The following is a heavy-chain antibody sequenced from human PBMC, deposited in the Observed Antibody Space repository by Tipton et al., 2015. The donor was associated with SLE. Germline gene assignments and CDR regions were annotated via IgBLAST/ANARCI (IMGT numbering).Heavy chain of an antibody. D-gene: IGHD5-18*01. J-gene: IGHJ5*02. V-gene: IGHV1-8*02. CDR3: ARVMDTWFDP. CDR2: MNPNSGNT. CDR1: GYNFRHFA. Sequence: QVQLVQSGAEVKKPGASVKVSCTASGYNFRHFAINWVRQATGQGLEWMGWMNPNSGNTGYAQKFQGRVTMTRNTSISTAYMELSSLRSEDTAVYYCARVMDTWFDPWGQGTLVTVSS.